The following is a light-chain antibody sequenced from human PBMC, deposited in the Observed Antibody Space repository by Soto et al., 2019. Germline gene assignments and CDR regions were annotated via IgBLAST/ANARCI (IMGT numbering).Light chain of an antibody. Sequence: EIVLTQSPGTLSLSPGERATLSCRASQSVKNSYLAWYQQKPGQSPRLVIYGVSNRATGIPNRFSGGGFGTDFTLTISRLEPEDFVVYYCEQYDGSPRTFGQGTTLEIK. CDR3: EQYDGSPRT. CDR2: GVS. J-gene: IGKJ1*01. CDR1: QSVKNSY. V-gene: IGKV3-20*01.